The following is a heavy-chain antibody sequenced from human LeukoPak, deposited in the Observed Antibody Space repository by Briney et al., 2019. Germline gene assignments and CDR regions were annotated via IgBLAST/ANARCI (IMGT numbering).Heavy chain of an antibody. J-gene: IGHJ4*02. Sequence: ASVKVSCKASGSTFTRYYIHWVRQAPAQGLEWMGIINPNGGSTSYAQKFQGRVNMTRDTSTRTVYMELKRLRAEDTAVYYCANYDGDYDDYWGQGTLITVS. D-gene: IGHD4-17*01. CDR1: GSTFTRYY. CDR3: ANYDGDYDDY. V-gene: IGHV1-46*01. CDR2: INPNGGST.